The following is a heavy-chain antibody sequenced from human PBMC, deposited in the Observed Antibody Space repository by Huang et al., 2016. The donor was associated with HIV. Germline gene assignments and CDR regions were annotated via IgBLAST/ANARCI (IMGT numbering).Heavy chain of an antibody. J-gene: IGHJ3*02. CDR2: IYYSGST. Sequence: QLQLQESGPGLVKPSETLSLTCSVSGGSISRSSYYWGWIRQPPGKGLGWIGSIYYSGSTFHNPSRKSRVTISVDTSKNQFSLRLSSVTAADTSVYYCARHMDCSSSSCLAGGHERGPFDMWGQGTMVTVSS. D-gene: IGHD2-2*01. CDR3: ARHMDCSSSSCLAGGHERGPFDM. V-gene: IGHV4-39*01. CDR1: GGSISRSSYY.